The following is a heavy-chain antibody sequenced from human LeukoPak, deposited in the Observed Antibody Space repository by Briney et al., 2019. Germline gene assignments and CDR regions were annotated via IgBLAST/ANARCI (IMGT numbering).Heavy chain of an antibody. CDR2: IYHSGSS. V-gene: IGHV4-38-2*02. CDR1: GYSISSGYY. D-gene: IGHD3-10*02. Sequence: SETLSLTCTVSGYSISSGYYWGWIRQPPGKGLEWIGSIYHSGSSYYNPSLNSRVTISVDTPKNQFSLKLSSVTAADTAVYYCARHQGLYPVFGEFLDYWGQGTLVTVSS. J-gene: IGHJ4*02. CDR3: ARHQGLYPVFGEFLDY.